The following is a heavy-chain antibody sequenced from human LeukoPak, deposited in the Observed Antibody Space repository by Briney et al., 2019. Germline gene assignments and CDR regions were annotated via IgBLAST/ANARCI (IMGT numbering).Heavy chain of an antibody. Sequence: PGGSLRLSCAASGFIFSNYIMTWVRQAPGKGLEWVSYISSGSDTIYYADSVKGRFTISRDNPKNSLYLQLNSLRAEDTALYYCARPKFCTGGACFFDQWGQGTLVTVSS. V-gene: IGHV3-48*01. J-gene: IGHJ4*02. CDR3: ARPKFCTGGACFFDQ. D-gene: IGHD2-8*02. CDR1: GFIFSNYI. CDR2: ISSGSDTI.